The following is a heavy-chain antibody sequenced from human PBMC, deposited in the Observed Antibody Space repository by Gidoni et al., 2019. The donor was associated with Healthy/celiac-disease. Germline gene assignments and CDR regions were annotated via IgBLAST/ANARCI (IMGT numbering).Heavy chain of an antibody. J-gene: IGHJ4*02. V-gene: IGHV3-30*18. CDR1: GFTFSSYG. CDR2: ISYDGSNK. D-gene: IGHD5-12*01. CDR3: AKDLNIVATRAVDY. Sequence: QVQLVESGGGVVQPGRSLRLSCAAPGFTFSSYGMHWVRQAPGKGLELVAVISYDGSNKYYADSVKGRFTISRDNSKNTLYLQMNSLRAEDAAVYYCAKDLNIVATRAVDYWGQGTLVTVSS.